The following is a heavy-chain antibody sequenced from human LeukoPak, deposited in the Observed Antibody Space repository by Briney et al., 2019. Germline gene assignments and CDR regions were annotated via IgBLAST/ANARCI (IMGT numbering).Heavy chain of an antibody. CDR2: IYTSGST. D-gene: IGHD2-2*01. Sequence: SQTLSLTCTVSGGSISSGSYYWSWIRQPAGKGLEWIGRIYTSGSTNYNPSLKSPVTISVDTSKNQFSLKLSSVTAADTAVYYCARRIPDYCSSTSCAAGDWGQGTLVTVSS. V-gene: IGHV4-61*02. CDR3: ARRIPDYCSSTSCAAGD. CDR1: GGSISSGSYY. J-gene: IGHJ4*02.